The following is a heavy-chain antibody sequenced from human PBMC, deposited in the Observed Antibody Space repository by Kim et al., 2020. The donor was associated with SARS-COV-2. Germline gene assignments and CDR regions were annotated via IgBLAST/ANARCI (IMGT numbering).Heavy chain of an antibody. CDR3: AKDLERITMIVVIRGDYYYGMDV. J-gene: IGHJ6*02. V-gene: IGHV3-30*18. CDR1: GFTISSYG. Sequence: GGSLRLSCAASGFTISSYGMHWVRQAPGKGLEWVAVISYDGSNKYYADSVKGRFTISRDNSKNTLYLQMNSLRAEDTAVYYCAKDLERITMIVVIRGDYYYGMDVWGQGTTVTVSS. CDR2: ISYDGSNK. D-gene: IGHD3-22*01.